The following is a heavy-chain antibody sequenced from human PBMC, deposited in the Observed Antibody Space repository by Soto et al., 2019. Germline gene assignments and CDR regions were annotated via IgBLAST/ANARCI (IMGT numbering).Heavy chain of an antibody. J-gene: IGHJ5*02. CDR3: AKDGSWGLLGDWRWFDP. Sequence: GGSLRLSCAASGFTFSCYGMHWVRQAPGKGLEWVAVISYDGSNKYYADSVKGRFTISRDNSKNTLYLQMNSLRAEDTAVYYCAKDGSWGLLGDWRWFDPWGQGTLVTVSS. CDR2: ISYDGSNK. D-gene: IGHD1-26*01. V-gene: IGHV3-30*18. CDR1: GFTFSCYG.